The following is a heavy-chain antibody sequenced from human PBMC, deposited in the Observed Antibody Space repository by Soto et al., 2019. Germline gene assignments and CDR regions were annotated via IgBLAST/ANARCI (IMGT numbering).Heavy chain of an antibody. CDR3: ARDRLRDILTGYYNPYYYYGMDV. V-gene: IGHV1-2*04. D-gene: IGHD3-9*01. J-gene: IGHJ6*02. CDR2: INPNSGGT. Sequence: ASVKVSCKASGYTFTGYYIHWVRQAPGQGLEWMGWINPNSGGTNYAQKFQGWVTMTRDTSISTAYMELSRLRSDDTAVYYCARDRLRDILTGYYNPYYYYGMDVWGQGTTVSVSS. CDR1: GYTFTGYY.